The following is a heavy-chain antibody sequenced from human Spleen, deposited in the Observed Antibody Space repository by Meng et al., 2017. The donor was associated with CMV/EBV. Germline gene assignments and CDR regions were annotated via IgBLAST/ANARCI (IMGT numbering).Heavy chain of an antibody. D-gene: IGHD6-13*01. J-gene: IGHJ4*02. CDR3: ARGASWYAPPDY. Sequence: GESLKISCAASGFTFTSYSINWVRQAPGKGLEWVASIKEDGSERYYVDSMKGRFTISRDNAKKSLSLQMHSVRVDDTAVYYCARGASWYAPPDYWGQGTLVTVSS. CDR1: GFTFTSYS. V-gene: IGHV3-7*01. CDR2: IKEDGSER.